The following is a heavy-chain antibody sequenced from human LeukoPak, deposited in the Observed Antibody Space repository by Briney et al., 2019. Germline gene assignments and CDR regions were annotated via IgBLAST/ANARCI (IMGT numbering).Heavy chain of an antibody. J-gene: IGHJ4*02. CDR1: GYTFTTYY. D-gene: IGHD3/OR15-3a*01. CDR3: VRNVDSGFDY. V-gene: IGHV1-46*01. CDR2: INPSGGST. Sequence: ASVKVSCKPSGYTFTTYYIHWVRQAPGQGLEWIGMINPSGGSTSFAQKFQGRVTMTRDTSTSTVYMGLSSLRSDDTAMCYCVRNVDSGFDYWGQGTLVTVSS.